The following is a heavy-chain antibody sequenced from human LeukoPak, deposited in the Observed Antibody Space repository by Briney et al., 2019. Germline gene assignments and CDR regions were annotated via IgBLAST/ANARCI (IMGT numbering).Heavy chain of an antibody. CDR3: ARARIAAAATLLGY. CDR1: GYTFTSYA. J-gene: IGHJ4*02. CDR2: INTGNGNT. V-gene: IGHV1-3*04. Sequence: ASVKVSCKPSGYTFTSYAMHWVRQAPGQRLEWMGWINTGNGNTKYSQKFQGRVTITRDTSASTAYMELSSLRSEDTAVYYCARARIAAAATLLGYWGQGTLVTVSS. D-gene: IGHD6-13*01.